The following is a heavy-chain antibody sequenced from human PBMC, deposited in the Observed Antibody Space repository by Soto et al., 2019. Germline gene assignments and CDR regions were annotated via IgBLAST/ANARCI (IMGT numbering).Heavy chain of an antibody. CDR1: GFTFSSYG. Sequence: GGSLRLSCAASGFTFSSYGMHWVRKAPGKGLEWVAVIWYDGSNKYYADSVKGRFTISRDNSKKTLYLQMNSLRADDTAVYYSASDCAIFCVAGFYYFDVWGKGTMVTVSS. J-gene: IGHJ6*03. CDR3: ASDCAIFCVAGFYYFDV. CDR2: IWYDGSNK. D-gene: IGHD3-3*01. V-gene: IGHV3-33*08.